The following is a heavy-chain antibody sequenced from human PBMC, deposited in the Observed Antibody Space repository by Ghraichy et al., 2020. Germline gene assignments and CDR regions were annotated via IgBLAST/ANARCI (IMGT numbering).Heavy chain of an antibody. Sequence: GGSLRLSCAASGFTFSSYGMHWVRQAPGKGLEWVAVISYDGSNKYYADSVKGRFTISRDNSKNTLYLQMNSLRAEDTAVYYCAKDWRKVVVAAIIDYWGQGTLVTVSS. D-gene: IGHD2-15*01. CDR1: GFTFSSYG. CDR3: AKDWRKVVVAAIIDY. CDR2: ISYDGSNK. J-gene: IGHJ4*02. V-gene: IGHV3-30*18.